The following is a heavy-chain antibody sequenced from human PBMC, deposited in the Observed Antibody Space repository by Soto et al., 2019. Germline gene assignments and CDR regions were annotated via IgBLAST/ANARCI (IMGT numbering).Heavy chain of an antibody. CDR3: ARDEDSSGWDP. D-gene: IGHD6-19*01. CDR1: GFTFSSYA. Sequence: GGSLRLSCAASGFTFSSYAMSWVRQAPGKGLEWVAVITYSGGNTYYADSVKGRFTVSRDNSKNTLYLQMNSLRAEDTAVYYCARDEDSSGWDPWGQGTLVTVSS. V-gene: IGHV3-23*01. CDR2: ITYSGGNT. J-gene: IGHJ5*02.